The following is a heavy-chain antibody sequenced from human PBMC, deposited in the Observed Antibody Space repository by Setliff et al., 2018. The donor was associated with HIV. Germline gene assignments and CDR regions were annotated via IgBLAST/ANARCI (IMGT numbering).Heavy chain of an antibody. CDR3: ARGLNYYGSGSYLPLGY. V-gene: IGHV4-34*01. J-gene: IGHJ4*02. Sequence: SETLSLTCAVYGGSFNDYYWTWIRQPPGKGLEWIEEIDHSGSTKYHASLKSRVTISIDTSKNQISLKLSSVTAADTAVYYCARGLNYYGSGSYLPLGYWGQGTLVTVSS. CDR2: IDHSGST. CDR1: GGSFNDYY. D-gene: IGHD3-10*01.